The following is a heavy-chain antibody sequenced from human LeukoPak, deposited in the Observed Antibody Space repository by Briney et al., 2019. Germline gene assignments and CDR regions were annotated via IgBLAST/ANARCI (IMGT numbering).Heavy chain of an antibody. J-gene: IGHJ4*02. D-gene: IGHD3-10*01. V-gene: IGHV4-59*01. CDR2: IHYSGST. CDR1: GGSITNYY. CDR3: ARDLWGSGIDN. Sequence: SETLSLTCTVSGGSITNYYWIWIRQPPGKGREGIGYIHYSGSTKYKSSLKSRVTISVDTSKNQFSLKLNSVTAADTAVYYCARDLWGSGIDNWGQGTLVTVSS.